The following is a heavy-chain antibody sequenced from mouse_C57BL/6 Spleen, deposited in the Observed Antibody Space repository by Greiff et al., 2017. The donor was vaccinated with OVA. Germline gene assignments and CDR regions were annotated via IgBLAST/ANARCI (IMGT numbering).Heavy chain of an antibody. J-gene: IGHJ4*01. V-gene: IGHV1-55*01. D-gene: IGHD1-1*01. CDR1: GYTFTSYW. Sequence: QVQLQQSGAELVKPGASVKMSCKASGYTFTSYWITWVKQRPGQGLEWIGDIYPGSGSTNYNEKFKSKATLTVDTSSSTAYMQLSSLTSEDSAVYYCARAGLRDYAMDYWGQGTSVTVSS. CDR3: ARAGLRDYAMDY. CDR2: IYPGSGST.